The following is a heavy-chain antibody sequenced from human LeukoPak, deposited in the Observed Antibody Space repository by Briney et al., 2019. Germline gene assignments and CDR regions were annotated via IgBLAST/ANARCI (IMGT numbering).Heavy chain of an antibody. J-gene: IGHJ6*02. Sequence: SVKVSCKASGGTFSSYAISWVRQAPGQGLEWMGGIIPIFGTANYAQKFQGRVTITADESTSTAYMELSSLRSEDTAVYYCARGSVVVPAAMSRPYYYYYYGMDVWGQGTTVNVSS. CDR1: GGTFSSYA. CDR2: IIPIFGTA. V-gene: IGHV1-69*13. CDR3: ARGSVVVPAAMSRPYYYYYYGMDV. D-gene: IGHD2-2*01.